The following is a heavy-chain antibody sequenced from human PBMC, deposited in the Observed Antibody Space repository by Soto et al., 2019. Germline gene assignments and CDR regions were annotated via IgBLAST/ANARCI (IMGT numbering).Heavy chain of an antibody. Sequence: ASVKVSCKASGYTFTSYGISWVRQAPGQGLEWMGWISAYNGNTNYAQKLQGRVTMTTDTSTSTAYMELRSLRSDDTAVYCCARDRPYYYDSSGCYYGQDYFDYWGQGTLVTVSS. J-gene: IGHJ4*02. CDR2: ISAYNGNT. CDR1: GYTFTSYG. CDR3: ARDRPYYYDSSGCYYGQDYFDY. V-gene: IGHV1-18*04. D-gene: IGHD3-22*01.